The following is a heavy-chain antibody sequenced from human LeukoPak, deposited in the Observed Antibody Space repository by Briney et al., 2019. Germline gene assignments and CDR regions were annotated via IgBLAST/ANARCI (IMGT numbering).Heavy chain of an antibody. CDR2: IDTSSSTI. V-gene: IGHV3-48*04. CDR3: ARDMGYSGSWPGYFDY. Sequence: GGSLRLSCVASGFTFSSYSMSWVRQAPGKGLEWVSYIDTSSSTIYYADSVKGRFTISRDNAKNSLYLQMKSLRAEDTTVYYCARDMGYSGSWPGYFDYWGQGVLVTVSS. CDR1: GFTFSSYS. D-gene: IGHD1-26*01. J-gene: IGHJ4*02.